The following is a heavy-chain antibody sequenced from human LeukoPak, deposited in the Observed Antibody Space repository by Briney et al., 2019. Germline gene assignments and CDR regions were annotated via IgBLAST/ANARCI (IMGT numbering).Heavy chain of an antibody. V-gene: IGHV3-7*01. D-gene: IGHD5-18*01. CDR3: ARDLAYSRLDY. J-gene: IGHJ4*02. Sequence: GESLRLSCAASGFTFSSSWMDWVRQAPGKGLEWVASINPDGNKKYSADSVKGRFTISRDNAENSLYLQMNSLRVEDTAFYYCARDLAYSRLDYWGQGMLVTVSS. CDR1: GFTFSSSW. CDR2: INPDGNKK.